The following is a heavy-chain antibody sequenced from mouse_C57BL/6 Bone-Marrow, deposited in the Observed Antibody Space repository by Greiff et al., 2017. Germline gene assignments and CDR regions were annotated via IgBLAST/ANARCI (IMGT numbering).Heavy chain of an antibody. CDR1: GYTFTSYW. Sequence: QVQLQQPGAELVKPGASVKLSCKASGYTFTSYWMHWVKQRPGQGLEWIGMIHPNSGSTNYNEKFKSKATLTVDKSSSTAYMQLSSLTSEDSAVYYCARRSGTGAYWGQGTLVTVSA. D-gene: IGHD4-1*01. V-gene: IGHV1-64*01. CDR3: ARRSGTGAY. CDR2: IHPNSGST. J-gene: IGHJ3*01.